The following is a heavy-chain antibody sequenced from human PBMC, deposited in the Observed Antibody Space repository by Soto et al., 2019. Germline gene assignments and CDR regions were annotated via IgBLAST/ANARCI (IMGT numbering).Heavy chain of an antibody. J-gene: IGHJ5*02. D-gene: IGHD2-15*01. CDR1: GYTFTSYG. V-gene: IGHV1-18*01. CDR2: ISAYNGNR. CDR3: ARADMSLVWFDP. Sequence: QVQLVQSGAEVTKPGASVTVSCKASGYTFTSYGISWVRQAPGQGLEWMGWISAYNGNRNYAQKLQGRVTMTTDTSTSTAYMELRSLRSDDTALYYCARADMSLVWFDPWGQGTLVTVSS.